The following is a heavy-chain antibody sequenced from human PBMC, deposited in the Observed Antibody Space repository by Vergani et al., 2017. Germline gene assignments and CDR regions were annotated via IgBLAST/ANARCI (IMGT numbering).Heavy chain of an antibody. CDR1: GYTFTSYY. CDR3: ARAASARSSQPHYYYYYMDV. V-gene: IGHV1-46*01. CDR2: INPSGGST. D-gene: IGHD2-2*01. Sequence: QVQLVQSGAEVKKPGASVKVSCKASGYTFTSYYMHWVRQAPGQGLEWMGIINPSGGSTSYAQKFQGRVTMTRDTSTSTVYMELSSLRSEDTAVYYCARAASARSSQPHYYYYYMDVWGKGTTVTVSS. J-gene: IGHJ6*03.